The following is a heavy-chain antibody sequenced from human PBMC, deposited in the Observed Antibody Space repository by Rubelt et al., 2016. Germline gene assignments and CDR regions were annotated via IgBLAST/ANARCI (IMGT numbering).Heavy chain of an antibody. CDR2: ISSSSSYI. D-gene: IGHD6-19*01. V-gene: IGHV3-21*01. CDR3: ASLGIAVAGTFGDFDY. CDR1: GFTFSSSA. Sequence: EVQLVESGGGLVQPGGSLRLSCAASGFTFSSSAMSWVRQAPGKGLEWVSSISSSSSYIYYAASVKGRFTISRDNAKNHLYLQMNSLRAEDTAVYYCASLGIAVAGTFGDFDYWGQGTLVTVSS. J-gene: IGHJ4*02.